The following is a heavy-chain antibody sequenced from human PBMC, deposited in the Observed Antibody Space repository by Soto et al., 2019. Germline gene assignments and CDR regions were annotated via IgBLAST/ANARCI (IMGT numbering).Heavy chain of an antibody. CDR2: IYHSGST. CDR3: ARVGGREYSALDS. Sequence: TLYLTCSVSGGSISSGGYSWSWIRQPPGKGLEWIGYIYHSGSTYYNPSLKSRVTISVDRSKNQFSLKLSSVTAADTAVYDGARVGGREYSALDSWGQGPLGT. D-gene: IGHD4-4*01. CDR1: GGSISSGGYS. V-gene: IGHV4-30-2*01. J-gene: IGHJ5*01.